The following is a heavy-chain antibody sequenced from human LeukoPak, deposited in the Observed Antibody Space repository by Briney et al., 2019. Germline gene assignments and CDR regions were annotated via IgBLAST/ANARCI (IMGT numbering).Heavy chain of an antibody. CDR2: ISYDESNK. Sequence: GGSLRLSCAASGFTVSSNYMSWVRQAPGKGLEWVAVISYDESNKFYEDSVKGRFTISRDNSKNTLYLQMNSLRAEDTAVYYCAKGGGTGYSSSWFSNWGQGTLVTVSS. J-gene: IGHJ4*02. D-gene: IGHD6-13*01. CDR3: AKGGGTGYSSSWFSN. V-gene: IGHV3-30*18. CDR1: GFTVSSNY.